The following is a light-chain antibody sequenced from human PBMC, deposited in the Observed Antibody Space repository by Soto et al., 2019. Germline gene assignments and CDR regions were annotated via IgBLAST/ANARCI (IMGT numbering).Light chain of an antibody. CDR1: SGHSSYA. CDR3: QTWGSGGVV. J-gene: IGLJ2*01. V-gene: IGLV4-69*01. Sequence: QSVLTQSPSASASLGASVKLTCTLSSGHSSYAIAWHQQQPEKGPRYLMKLNSDGSHSKGDGIPDRFSCSSSGAERYLTISSLQSEDEADYYCQTWGSGGVVFGGGTKLTVL. CDR2: LNSDGSH.